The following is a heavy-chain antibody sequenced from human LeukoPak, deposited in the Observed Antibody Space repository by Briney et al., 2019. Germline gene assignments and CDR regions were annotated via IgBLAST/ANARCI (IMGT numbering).Heavy chain of an antibody. CDR1: ALTFSTSW. CDR2: INSDGSST. Sequence: GGSLRLSCAASALTFSTSWVHWVRQAPGKGLVWVSRINSDGSSTSYADSVKGRFTISRDNAKNTLYLQMNSLRAEDAALYYCARYSYGFAFDYWGQGTLVTVSS. D-gene: IGHD5-18*01. V-gene: IGHV3-74*01. CDR3: ARYSYGFAFDY. J-gene: IGHJ4*02.